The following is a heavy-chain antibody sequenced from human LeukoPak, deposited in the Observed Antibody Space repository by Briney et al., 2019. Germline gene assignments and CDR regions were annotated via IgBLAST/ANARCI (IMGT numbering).Heavy chain of an antibody. CDR2: IRSETNDYAT. Sequence: GGSLRLSCAASGFRFSGSAIHWVRQASGRGLEWVGRIRSETNDYATTYAESVKGRFTISRDESKKTAYLQMNSLKTEDTAVYYCTRQATTTFNPWGQGTLVTVSA. J-gene: IGHJ5*02. V-gene: IGHV3-73*01. D-gene: IGHD1-1*01. CDR3: TRQATTTFNP. CDR1: GFRFSGSA.